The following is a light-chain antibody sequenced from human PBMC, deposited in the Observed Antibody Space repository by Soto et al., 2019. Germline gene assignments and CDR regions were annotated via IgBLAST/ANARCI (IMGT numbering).Light chain of an antibody. V-gene: IGKV3-20*01. Sequence: EIVLTQSPGTLSLSPGERATLSCRASQSVSSSYLAWYQQKPGQAPRLLIFGASSRATGIPDRFSGSGSGTDFTLTISGLEPEDSAVYYCQQYGSSPPATFGQGTKLEIK. CDR1: QSVSSSY. J-gene: IGKJ2*01. CDR3: QQYGSSPPAT. CDR2: GAS.